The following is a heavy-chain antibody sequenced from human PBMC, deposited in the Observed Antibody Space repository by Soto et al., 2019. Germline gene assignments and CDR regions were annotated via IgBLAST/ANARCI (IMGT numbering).Heavy chain of an antibody. CDR2: IYHRGST. D-gene: IGHD3-10*01. V-gene: IGHV4-4*02. Sequence: QVQLQESGPGLVKPSGTLSLTCAVSGGSISSSNWWSWVRQPPGKGLEWIGEIYHRGSTNYNPAHKSRVTISVDKSKNQFSLKLSSVTAADTAVYYCARGFGGDDGSDYYFDYWGQGTLVTVSS. CDR3: ARGFGGDDGSDYYFDY. J-gene: IGHJ4*02. CDR1: GGSISSSNW.